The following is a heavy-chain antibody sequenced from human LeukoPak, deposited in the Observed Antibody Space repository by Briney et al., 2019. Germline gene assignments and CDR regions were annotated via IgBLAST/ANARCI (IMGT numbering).Heavy chain of an antibody. V-gene: IGHV7-4-1*02. J-gene: IGHJ6*03. CDR1: GYTFTSYA. CDR3: ARAGAMVRGVNPHQISWFYYYYYMDV. CDR2: INTNTGNP. D-gene: IGHD3-10*01. Sequence: GASVKVSCKASGYTFTSYAMNWVRQAPGQGLVWMGWINTNTGNPTYAQGFTGRFVFSLDTSVSTAYLQISSLKAEDTAVYYCARAGAMVRGVNPHQISWFYYYYYMDVWGKGTTVTISS.